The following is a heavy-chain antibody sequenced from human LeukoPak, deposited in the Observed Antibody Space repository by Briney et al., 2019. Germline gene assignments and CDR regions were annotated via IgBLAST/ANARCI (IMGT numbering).Heavy chain of an antibody. CDR3: ARESIVVVPAALASWDWFDP. CDR2: INPNTGGT. D-gene: IGHD2-2*01. J-gene: IGHJ5*02. Sequence: ASVKVSCKASGYTFTGYYMHWVRQAPGQGLEWMGWINPNTGGTNYAQKFQGRVTMTRDTSISTAYMELSRLRSDDTAVYYCARESIVVVPAALASWDWFDPWGQGTLVTVPS. CDR1: GYTFTGYY. V-gene: IGHV1-2*02.